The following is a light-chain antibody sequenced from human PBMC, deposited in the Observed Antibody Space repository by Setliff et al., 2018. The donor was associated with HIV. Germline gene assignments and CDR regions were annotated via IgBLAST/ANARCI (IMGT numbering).Light chain of an antibody. Sequence: SALTQPASVSGSPGQSITISCTGTSSDVGSYNYVSWYQQHPGKAPKLMISEVSNRPSGVSNRFSGSKSDNTASLTISGLQAEDEADYFCSSFTTTTTLGFGTGTKVTVL. CDR3: SSFTTTTTLG. CDR1: SSDVGSYNY. CDR2: EVS. V-gene: IGLV2-14*01. J-gene: IGLJ1*01.